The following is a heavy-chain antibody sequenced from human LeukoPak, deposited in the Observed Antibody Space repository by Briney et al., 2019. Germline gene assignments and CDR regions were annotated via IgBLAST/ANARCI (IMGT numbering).Heavy chain of an antibody. V-gene: IGHV3-21*01. Sequence: GRSLRLSCAASGFTFSSYSMNWVRQAPGKGLEWVSSISSSSSYIYYADSVRGRFTISRDNAKNSLYLQMNSLRAEDTAVYYCASDRWLQLWGQGTLVTVSS. D-gene: IGHD5-24*01. J-gene: IGHJ4*02. CDR2: ISSSSSYI. CDR3: ASDRWLQL. CDR1: GFTFSSYS.